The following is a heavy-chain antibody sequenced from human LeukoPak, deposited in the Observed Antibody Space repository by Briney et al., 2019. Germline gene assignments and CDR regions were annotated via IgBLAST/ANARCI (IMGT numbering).Heavy chain of an antibody. J-gene: IGHJ6*02. CDR2: ISPGGGTT. CDR1: GYSFINSY. Sequence: ASVKVSCKTSGYSFINSYIHGVRQAPGQGLEWMGIISPGGGTTSYAQKFQGRVTITRDTSTSTVYMDLNSLRPDDTAVYYCARGRYYYATGVWGQGTTVTVS. CDR3: ARGRYYYATGV. V-gene: IGHV1-46*01.